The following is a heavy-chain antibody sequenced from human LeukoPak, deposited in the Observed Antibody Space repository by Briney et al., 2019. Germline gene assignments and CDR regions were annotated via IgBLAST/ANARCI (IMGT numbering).Heavy chain of an antibody. Sequence: SETLSLTCTVSGGSINSHSYYWSWIRQPPGKGLEWIGEINHSGSTNYNPSLKSRVTISVDTSKNQFSLKLSSVTAADTAVYYCARGQGRGRGTYYYYYMDVWGKGTTVTVSS. CDR2: INHSGST. D-gene: IGHD3-10*01. J-gene: IGHJ6*03. CDR3: ARGQGRGRGTYYYYYMDV. CDR1: GGSINSHSYY. V-gene: IGHV4-39*07.